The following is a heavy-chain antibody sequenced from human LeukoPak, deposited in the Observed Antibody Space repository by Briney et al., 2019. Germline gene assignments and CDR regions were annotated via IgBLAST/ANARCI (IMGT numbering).Heavy chain of an antibody. CDR2: INHSGRT. D-gene: IGHD2-2*01. CDR1: GGSFSDYF. Sequence: PSETLSLTCAVYGGSFSDYFWGWTRQPPGKGLEWIGEINHSGRTYYNPSLKSRVTISVDTSKNQFSLNLSSVTAADTAVYYCARDVVAVSAAIHYGMDVWGQGTTVTVSS. J-gene: IGHJ6*02. CDR3: ARDVVAVSAAIHYGMDV. V-gene: IGHV4-34*01.